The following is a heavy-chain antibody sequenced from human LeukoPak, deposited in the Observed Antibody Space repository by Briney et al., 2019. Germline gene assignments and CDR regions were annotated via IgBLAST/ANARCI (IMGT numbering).Heavy chain of an antibody. V-gene: IGHV4-39*07. CDR1: GDSTYNSIYY. CDR2: IDYSGST. J-gene: IGHJ5*02. Sequence: SETLSLTCTVSGDSTYNSIYYWGWIRQPPGKGLEWIGSIDYSGSTYYNPSLKSRATISIDTSKNQFSLKLSSVTAADTAVYYCARAVGATLARFDPWGQGTLVTVSS. CDR3: ARAVGATLARFDP. D-gene: IGHD1-26*01.